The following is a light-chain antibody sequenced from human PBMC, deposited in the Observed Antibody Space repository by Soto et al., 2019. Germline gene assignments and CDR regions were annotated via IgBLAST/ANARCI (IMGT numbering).Light chain of an antibody. Sequence: EIVMTQSPATLSVSPGERATLSCRASQSVGSNLAWCQQKPGQAPRLLIYGASSRATGISARFSGSGSGTEFTLTISSLQSEDFAVYYCQQYTAWPRGFGQGTKLEIK. CDR3: QQYTAWPRG. CDR2: GAS. CDR1: QSVGSN. V-gene: IGKV3D-15*01. J-gene: IGKJ2*03.